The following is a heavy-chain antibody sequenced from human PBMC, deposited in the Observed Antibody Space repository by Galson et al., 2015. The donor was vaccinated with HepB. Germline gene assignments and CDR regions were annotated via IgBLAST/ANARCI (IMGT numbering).Heavy chain of an antibody. Sequence: SLRLSCAASGFTFSSYAMHWVRQAPGKGLEWVAVISYDGSNKYYADSVKGRFTISRDNSKNTLYLQMNSLRAEDTAVYYCARPSITMIVVTEGVGYWGQGTLVTVSS. CDR1: GFTFSSYA. J-gene: IGHJ4*02. CDR2: ISYDGSNK. V-gene: IGHV3-30-3*01. D-gene: IGHD3-22*01. CDR3: ARPSITMIVVTEGVGY.